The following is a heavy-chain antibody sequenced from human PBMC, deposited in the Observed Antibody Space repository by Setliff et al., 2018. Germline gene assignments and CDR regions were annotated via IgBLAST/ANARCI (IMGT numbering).Heavy chain of an antibody. D-gene: IGHD1-26*01. J-gene: IGHJ4*02. V-gene: IGHV1-69*13. CDR1: GGTFSSYA. CDR3: AIPSSGNFYFDY. Sequence: GASVKVSCKASGGTFSSYAITWVRQAPGQGLEWMGGIIPTFGTAKYAQKFQGRVTITADQSTRTAYMELSSLRSEDTAVYYCAIPSSGNFYFDYWGQGTLVTVSS. CDR2: IIPTFGTA.